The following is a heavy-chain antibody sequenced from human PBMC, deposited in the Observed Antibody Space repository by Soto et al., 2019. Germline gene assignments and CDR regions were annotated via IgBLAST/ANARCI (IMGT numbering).Heavy chain of an antibody. V-gene: IGHV3-11*01. CDR1: GFTFSDYY. Sequence: GGSLRLSCAASGFTFSDYYMSWIRQAPGKGLEWVSYISSSGSTIYYADSVKGRFTISRDNAKNSLYLQMNSLRAEDTAVYYCARTIHLYYYYYMDVWGKGTTVTVSS. J-gene: IGHJ6*03. D-gene: IGHD2-21*01. CDR2: ISSSGSTI. CDR3: ARTIHLYYYYYMDV.